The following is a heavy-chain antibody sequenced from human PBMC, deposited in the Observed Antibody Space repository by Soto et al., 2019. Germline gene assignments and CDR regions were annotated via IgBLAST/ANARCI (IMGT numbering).Heavy chain of an antibody. V-gene: IGHV3-11*05. CDR1: GFTFSDYY. CDR3: ARDLTVRGVPPGLLDY. CDR2: ISSSSSYT. J-gene: IGHJ4*02. Sequence: GESLKISCAASGFTFSDYYMSWIRQAPGKGLEWVSYISSSSSYTNYADSVKGRFTISRDNAKNSLYLQMNSLRAEDTAVYYCARDLTVRGVPPGLLDYWGQGTLVTVSS. D-gene: IGHD3-10*01.